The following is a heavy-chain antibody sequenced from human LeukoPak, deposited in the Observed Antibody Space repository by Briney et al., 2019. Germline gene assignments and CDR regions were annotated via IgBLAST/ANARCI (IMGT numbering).Heavy chain of an antibody. Sequence: PSQTLSLTCTVSGGSISSGGYYWSWLRQHPGEGLEWMGNMYYSGSNYYNPSLKSRLTISVDTPKNQFSLKLSLVTAADTAVYYCARALGSSGYGWFDPWGQGTLVTVSS. V-gene: IGHV4-31*03. CDR1: GGSISSGGYY. J-gene: IGHJ5*02. CDR2: MYYSGSN. CDR3: ARALGSSGYGWFDP. D-gene: IGHD3-22*01.